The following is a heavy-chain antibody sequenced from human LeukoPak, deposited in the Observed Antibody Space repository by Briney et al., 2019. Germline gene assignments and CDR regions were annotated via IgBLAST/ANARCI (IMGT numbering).Heavy chain of an antibody. J-gene: IGHJ5*02. CDR2: ISAYNGNT. CDR1: GYTFTNYG. CDR3: ARDHCSSTSCYYDNWFDP. D-gene: IGHD2-2*01. V-gene: IGHV1-18*01. Sequence: ASVEVSCKASGYTFTNYGISWVRQAPGQGLEWMGWISAYNGNTNYAQELQGRVTMTTDTSTSTAYMELRSLRSDDTAVYYCARDHCSSTSCYYDNWFDPWGQGTLVTVSS.